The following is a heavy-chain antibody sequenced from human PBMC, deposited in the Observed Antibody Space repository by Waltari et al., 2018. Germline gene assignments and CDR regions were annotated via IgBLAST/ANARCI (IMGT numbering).Heavy chain of an antibody. J-gene: IGHJ4*02. CDR1: GGSFSGYF. CDR3: ARGYRRIQVWD. V-gene: IGHV4-34*01. CDR2: INHSGST. Sequence: QVQLQQWGAGLLKPSETLSLTCAVYGGSFSGYFWSWIRQPPGKGLEWIGEINHSGSTNYNPSLKSRVTISVDTSKNQFSLKLSSVTAAETAVYYCARGYRRIQVWDWGQGTLVTVSS. D-gene: IGHD5-18*01.